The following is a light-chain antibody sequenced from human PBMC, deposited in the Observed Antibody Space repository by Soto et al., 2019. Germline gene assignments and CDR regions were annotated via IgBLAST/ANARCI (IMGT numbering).Light chain of an antibody. Sequence: DIQMPQSPSSLSASVGDRVTITCLASQSISSYLNCYQQKPGKAPKLLIYAASSFQSGVPSRFSGSGSGTDFTLTISSLQPEDFATYYCQQSYSTPLTFGGGTKVEIK. J-gene: IGKJ4*01. CDR2: AAS. V-gene: IGKV1-39*01. CDR1: QSISSY. CDR3: QQSYSTPLT.